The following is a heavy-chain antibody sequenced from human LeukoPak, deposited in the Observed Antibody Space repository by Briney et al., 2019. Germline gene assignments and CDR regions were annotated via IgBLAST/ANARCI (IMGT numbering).Heavy chain of an antibody. CDR3: AKGGVVNWFDP. V-gene: IGHV3-23*01. CDR2: ISGSGGNT. Sequence: AGGSLRLSCAASGFTFSPYSMTWVRQAPGKGLEWVSTISGSGGNTYYGDSVKGRFTISRDNSKNTLYLQMNSLRVDDTAVYYCAKGGVVNWFDPWGQGTLVTVSS. J-gene: IGHJ5*02. CDR1: GFTFSPYS. D-gene: IGHD3-22*01.